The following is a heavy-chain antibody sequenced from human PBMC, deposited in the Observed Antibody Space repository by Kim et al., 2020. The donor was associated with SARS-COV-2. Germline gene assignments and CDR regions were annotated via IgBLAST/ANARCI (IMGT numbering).Heavy chain of an antibody. CDR2: ITGRGGGSS. CDR1: GFTFSNFA. Sequence: GGSLRLSCAASGFTFSNFAMSWVRQAPGKGLQWVSGITGRGGGSSSYADSVKGRFTISRDNSKNTLFLQMNSLRVDDTALYYFAKDPYTSGWYRAGDSWGQGTQVTVSS. V-gene: IGHV3-23*01. D-gene: IGHD6-19*01. CDR3: AKDPYTSGWYRAGDS. J-gene: IGHJ4*02.